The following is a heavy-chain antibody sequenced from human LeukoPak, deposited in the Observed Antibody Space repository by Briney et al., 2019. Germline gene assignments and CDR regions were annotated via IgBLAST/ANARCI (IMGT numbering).Heavy chain of an antibody. CDR3: ARDGSLPDK. V-gene: IGHV3-74*01. CDR1: GFTFSSYW. CDR2: ILSDGSST. J-gene: IGHJ4*02. Sequence: GGSLRLXCAASGFTFSSYWMHWVRQAPGKGPVWVSRILSDGSSTSYADSVKGRSTISRDNAKNTLYLQMNSLRVEDTAVYYCARDGSLPDKWGQGTLVTVSS. D-gene: IGHD3-9*01.